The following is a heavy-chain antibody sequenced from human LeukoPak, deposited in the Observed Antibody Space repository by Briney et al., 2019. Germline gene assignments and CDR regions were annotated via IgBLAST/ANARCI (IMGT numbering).Heavy chain of an antibody. CDR2: ISSSSSYI. J-gene: IGHJ4*02. Sequence: PGGSLRLSCAASGFTFDDYGLSWVRQAPGKGLEWVSSISSSSSYIYYAGSVKGRFTISRDNAENSLYLQMNTLRAEDTAVYYCARGRRRLAAAGATPPAPYFDYWGQGTLVTVSS. CDR3: ARGRRRLAAAGATPPAPYFDY. V-gene: IGHV3-21*01. D-gene: IGHD6-13*01. CDR1: GFTFDDYG.